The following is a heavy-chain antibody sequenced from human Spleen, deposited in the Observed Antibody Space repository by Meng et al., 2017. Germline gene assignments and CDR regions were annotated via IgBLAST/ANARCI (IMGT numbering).Heavy chain of an antibody. CDR2: INPNSGDT. CDR1: GYTVTDYD. CDR3: ARGLAAAGTFLFDP. J-gene: IGHJ5*02. Sequence: VQREHAGDERKKPGVSVKVSCKASGYTVTDYDVHWTRQAPGQGLGGVGLINPNSGDTNYAQKFQGRVTMTSDTSISTAYMELSRLRSDDTAVYYLARGLAAAGTFLFDPWGQGTLVTVSS. D-gene: IGHD6-13*01. V-gene: IGHV1-2*06.